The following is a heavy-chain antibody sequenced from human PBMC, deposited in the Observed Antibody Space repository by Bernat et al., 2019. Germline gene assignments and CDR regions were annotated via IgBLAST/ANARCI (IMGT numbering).Heavy chain of an antibody. CDR3: TVDTAMVVEYYYYYMDV. CDR1: GFTFSSYW. D-gene: IGHD5-18*01. CDR2: INSDGSST. V-gene: IGHV3-74*01. Sequence: EVQLVESGGGLVQPGGSLRLSCAASGFTFSSYWMHWVRQAPGKGLVWVSRINSDGSSTSYAESVKGRFTISRDNAKNTLYLQMNSLRAEDTAVYYCTVDTAMVVEYYYYYMDVWGKGTTVTVSS. J-gene: IGHJ6*03.